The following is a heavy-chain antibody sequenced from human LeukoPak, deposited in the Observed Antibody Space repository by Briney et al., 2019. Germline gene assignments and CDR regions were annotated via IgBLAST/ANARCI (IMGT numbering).Heavy chain of an antibody. CDR3: ATRGTYYLPHDY. J-gene: IGHJ4*02. V-gene: IGHV3-23*01. D-gene: IGHD1-26*01. CDR1: GFTFSSYA. Sequence: GGSLRLSCAASGFTFSSYAMSWVRQAPGKGLEWVSAISGSVGSTYCADSVKGRFTIPRDNSKNTLSLQMNSLRAEDTAVYYCATRGTYYLPHDYWGQGTLVTVSS. CDR2: ISGSVGST.